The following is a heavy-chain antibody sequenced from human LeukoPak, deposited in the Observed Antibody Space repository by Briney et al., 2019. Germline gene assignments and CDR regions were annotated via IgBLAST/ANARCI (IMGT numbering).Heavy chain of an antibody. CDR1: GYSISSGYY. J-gene: IGHJ4*02. CDR2: IYHSGST. Sequence: PSETLSLTCTVSGYSISSGYYWGWIRQPPGKGLEWIGSIYHSGSTNYNPSLKSRVTISVDTSKNQFSLKLNSVTAADTAVYYCARRYGSGSSGTFDYWGQGTLVTVSS. D-gene: IGHD3-10*01. CDR3: ARRYGSGSSGTFDY. V-gene: IGHV4-38-2*02.